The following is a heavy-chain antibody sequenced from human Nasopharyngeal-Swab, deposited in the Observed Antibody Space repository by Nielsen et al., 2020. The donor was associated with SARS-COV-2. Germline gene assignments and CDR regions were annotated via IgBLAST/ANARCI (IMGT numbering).Heavy chain of an antibody. CDR2: VIPILGIA. Sequence: SVKVSCKASGGTFSSYAISWVRQAPGQGLEWMGGVIPILGIANYAQKFQGRVTITADKSTSTAYMELSSLRSEDTAVYYCALAYCGGDCFIGGMDVWGQGTTVTVSS. CDR1: GGTFSSYA. CDR3: ALAYCGGDCFIGGMDV. J-gene: IGHJ6*02. V-gene: IGHV1-69*10. D-gene: IGHD2-21*02.